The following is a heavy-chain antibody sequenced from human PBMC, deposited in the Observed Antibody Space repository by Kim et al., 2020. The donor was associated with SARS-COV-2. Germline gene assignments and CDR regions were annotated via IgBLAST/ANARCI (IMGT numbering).Heavy chain of an antibody. CDR1: GFTFKTYT. V-gene: IGHV3-21*06. D-gene: IGHD3-3*01. CDR3: ARVSARIKNFDY. Sequence: GGSLRLSCAASGFTFKTYTMTWVRQAPGKGLECVSCISGTSNNIYHADAVKGRFTISRDNAKNSLYLQMNSLRVEDTAVDYCARVSARIKNFDYWGQGTLVTVSS. CDR2: ISGTSNNI. J-gene: IGHJ4*02.